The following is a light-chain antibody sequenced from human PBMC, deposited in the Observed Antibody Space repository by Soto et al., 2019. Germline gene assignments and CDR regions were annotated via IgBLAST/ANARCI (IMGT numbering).Light chain of an antibody. CDR3: SSYTSSSIYV. CDR2: EVS. Sequence: LTQPASVSGSPGQSITISCTGTSSDVGGYNYVSWYQQHPGKAPKLMIYEVSNRPSGVSNRFSGSKSGNTASLTISGLQAEDEADYYCSSYTSSSIYVFGTGTKVTVL. V-gene: IGLV2-14*01. J-gene: IGLJ1*01. CDR1: SSDVGGYNY.